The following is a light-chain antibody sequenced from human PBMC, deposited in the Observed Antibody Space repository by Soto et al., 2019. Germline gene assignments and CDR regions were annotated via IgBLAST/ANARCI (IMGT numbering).Light chain of an antibody. Sequence: EIVLTQSPGTLSLSPGERGTLSCRASQSVSNRFLAWYQQKPGQAPRLLIYDASSRATGIPDRFSGSGSGTDFTLTISRLEPEDFAVYYCQQYGSSPRTFGQGTKMEIK. CDR1: QSVSNRF. J-gene: IGKJ1*01. CDR2: DAS. V-gene: IGKV3-20*01. CDR3: QQYGSSPRT.